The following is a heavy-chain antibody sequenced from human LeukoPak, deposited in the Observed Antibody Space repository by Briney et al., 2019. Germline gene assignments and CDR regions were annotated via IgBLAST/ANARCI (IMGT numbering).Heavy chain of an antibody. CDR1: GFTFSSYS. CDR2: ISSSSSYI. J-gene: IGHJ4*02. Sequence: GGSLRLSCAASGFTFSSYSMTWDRQAPGKGLEWVSSISSSSSYIYYADSVKGRFTISRDNAKNSLYLQMNSLRAEDTAVYYCARDFDYSGSYSYWGQGTLVTVSS. V-gene: IGHV3-21*01. CDR3: ARDFDYSGSYSY. D-gene: IGHD1-26*01.